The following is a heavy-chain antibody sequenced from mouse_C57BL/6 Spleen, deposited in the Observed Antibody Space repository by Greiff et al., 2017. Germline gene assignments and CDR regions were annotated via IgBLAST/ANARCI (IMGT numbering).Heavy chain of an antibody. CDR1: GYAFSSSW. CDR2: IYPGDGDT. CDR3: ASWITTVVATDWYFDV. Sequence: QVQLKESGPELVKPGASVKISCKASGYAFSSSWMNWVKQRPGKGLEWIGRIYPGDGDTNYNGKFKGKATLTADKSSSTAYMQLSSLTSEDSAVYFCASWITTVVATDWYFDVWGTGTTVTVSS. V-gene: IGHV1-82*01. J-gene: IGHJ1*03. D-gene: IGHD1-1*01.